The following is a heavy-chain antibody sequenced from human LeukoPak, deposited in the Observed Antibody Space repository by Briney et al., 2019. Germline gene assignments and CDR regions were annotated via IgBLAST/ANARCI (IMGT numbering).Heavy chain of an antibody. CDR1: GFTFSSSS. CDR3: AKITTN. D-gene: IGHD1-1*01. V-gene: IGHV3-23*01. J-gene: IGHJ4*02. Sequence: AGGSLRLSCAASGFTFSSSSMSWVRQAPGKGLEWVSTISGSGGSSYYADSVKGRFTISRDDSKNTLYLLMHSLRAEDTAVYYCAKITTNWGQGTLVTVSS. CDR2: ISGSGGSS.